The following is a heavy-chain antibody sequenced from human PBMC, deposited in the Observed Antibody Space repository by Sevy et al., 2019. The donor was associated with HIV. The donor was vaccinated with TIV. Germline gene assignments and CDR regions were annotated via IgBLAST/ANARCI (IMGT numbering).Heavy chain of an antibody. CDR3: AAAAGTDILGYYFGN. V-gene: IGHV4-4*02. Sequence: SETLSLTCTVSGDSIISSHWWSWVRQSPGKGLEWIGDMYHRGTTNYNPSLESRAEISVDNSKNQFSRTLTPVTAADTAVYFCAAAAGTDILGYYFGNWGQGILVTVSS. D-gene: IGHD6-13*01. CDR1: GDSIISSHW. CDR2: MYHRGTT. J-gene: IGHJ4*02.